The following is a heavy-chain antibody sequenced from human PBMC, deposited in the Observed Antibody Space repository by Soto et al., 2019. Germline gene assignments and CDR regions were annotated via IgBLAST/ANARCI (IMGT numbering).Heavy chain of an antibody. Sequence: EVQLLESGGGLVQPGGFLRPFCGVPGFHFSTYAMSWVRPASGKGLEWVSGISGRGNKTFYADSVKGRFTISRDNSKNTLHLHMSSLRVEDTAVYYCVRGVRLHFDLWGQGTLVTVSS. CDR2: ISGRGNKT. V-gene: IGHV3-23*01. J-gene: IGHJ4*02. CDR3: VRGVRLHFDL. CDR1: GFHFSTYA.